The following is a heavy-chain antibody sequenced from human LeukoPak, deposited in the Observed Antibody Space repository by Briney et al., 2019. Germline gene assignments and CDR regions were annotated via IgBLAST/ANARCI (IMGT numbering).Heavy chain of an antibody. Sequence: GGSLRLSCAASGFTFSSYAMTWVRQAPGKGLEWVSTITGSGGYTYYADSVKGRFTISRDNSKNTLFLRMNSLRAEDTAVYFCAKQSLYDSSGHFHYWGQGPWSPSPQ. CDR3: AKQSLYDSSGHFHY. D-gene: IGHD3-22*01. J-gene: IGHJ4*02. CDR2: ITGSGGYT. CDR1: GFTFSSYA. V-gene: IGHV3-23*01.